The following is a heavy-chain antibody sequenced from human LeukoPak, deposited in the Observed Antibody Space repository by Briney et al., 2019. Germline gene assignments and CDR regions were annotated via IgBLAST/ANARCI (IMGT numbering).Heavy chain of an antibody. V-gene: IGHV3-30*18. CDR1: GFTFSSYA. CDR2: ISSDGSHK. CDR3: AKDGGAAVAGTIDF. D-gene: IGHD6-19*01. J-gene: IGHJ4*02. Sequence: PGGSLRLSCAASGFTFSSYAMHWARQAPGKGLEWVAVISSDGSHKFYGDPVKGRFTISRDNSKNTLYLQMDSLRAEDTALYYCAKDGGAAVAGTIDFWGQGTLVTVSS.